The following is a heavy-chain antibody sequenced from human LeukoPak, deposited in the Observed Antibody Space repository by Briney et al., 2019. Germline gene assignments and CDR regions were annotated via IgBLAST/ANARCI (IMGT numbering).Heavy chain of an antibody. J-gene: IGHJ4*02. CDR2: IYYSGST. D-gene: IGHD5-24*01. V-gene: IGHV4-30-4*08. CDR3: AIAEHGYNYYFDY. CDR1: GGSISSGDYY. Sequence: SETLSLTCTVSGGSISSGDYYWSWIRQPPGKGLEWIGYIYYSGSTYYNPSLRSRITISVDTSKNQFSLNLSSVTAADTAVYYCAIAEHGYNYYFDYWGQGSLVTVSS.